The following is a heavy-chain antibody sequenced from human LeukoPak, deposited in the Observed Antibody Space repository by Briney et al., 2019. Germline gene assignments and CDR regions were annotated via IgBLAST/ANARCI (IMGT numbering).Heavy chain of an antibody. CDR3: ARGRWSYYDSSGNRADYFDY. D-gene: IGHD3-22*01. CDR2: ISPSGTDI. CDR1: GFTFTDTY. V-gene: IGHV3-11*04. J-gene: IGHJ4*02. Sequence: GGSLRLSCAVSGFTFTDTYMTWIRQAPGKGLESLSYISPSGTDISYADSVKGRFTISRDNAKNSLYLQMNSLGAEDTAVYYCARGRWSYYDSSGNRADYFDYWGQGTLVTVSS.